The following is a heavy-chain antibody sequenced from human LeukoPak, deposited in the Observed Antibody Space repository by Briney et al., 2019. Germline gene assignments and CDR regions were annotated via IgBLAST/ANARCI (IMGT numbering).Heavy chain of an antibody. CDR1: GVSISSYY. D-gene: IGHD6-13*01. Sequence: SSETLSLTCTVSGVSISSYYWSWLRQPPGKGLEWIGYIYYSGSTNYNPSLKSRVTISVDTSKNQFSLKLSSVTAADTAVYYCARAEQQLTHYGMDVWGQGTTVTVSS. J-gene: IGHJ6*02. V-gene: IGHV4-59*01. CDR3: ARAEQQLTHYGMDV. CDR2: IYYSGST.